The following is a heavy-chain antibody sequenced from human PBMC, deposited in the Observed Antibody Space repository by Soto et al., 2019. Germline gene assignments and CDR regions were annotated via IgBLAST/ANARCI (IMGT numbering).Heavy chain of an antibody. J-gene: IGHJ4*02. CDR1: GGSISSGSYS. CDR3: SRRQLDTIMALDY. CDR2: IYHSGST. V-gene: IGHV4-30-2*01. Sequence: SETLSLTCAVSGGSISSGSYSWSWIRQPPGKGLECIGYIYHSGSTYYNPSLKGRFTISRDSSKNTLYLQMNSLRVEDTAVYYCSRRQLDTIMALDYWGQGSLVTVSS. D-gene: IGHD5-18*01.